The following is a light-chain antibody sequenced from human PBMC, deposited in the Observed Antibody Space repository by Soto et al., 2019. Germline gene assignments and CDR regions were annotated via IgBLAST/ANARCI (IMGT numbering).Light chain of an antibody. CDR3: SSYTSSSTLDV. CDR2: DVS. Sequence: QSALPQPASVSGSPGQAITISCTGTSSDVGGYNYVSWYQQHPGKAPKLMIYDVSNRPSGVSNRFSGSKSGNTASLTISGLQAEDEADYYCSSYTSSSTLDVFGTGTKVPVL. J-gene: IGLJ1*01. CDR1: SSDVGGYNY. V-gene: IGLV2-14*01.